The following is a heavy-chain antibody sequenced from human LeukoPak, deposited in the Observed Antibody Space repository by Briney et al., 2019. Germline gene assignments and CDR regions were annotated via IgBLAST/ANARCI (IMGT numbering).Heavy chain of an antibody. V-gene: IGHV3-7*01. D-gene: IGHD1-26*01. Sequence: PGGSLRLSCAASGFTFSSYSMNWVRQAPGKGLEWVANIKQDGSEKYFVDSVRGRFTISRDNAKNLLYLQMDGLRAEDAALYYCARDKIVGATLLDYWGQGTQVTVSS. CDR3: ARDKIVGATLLDY. J-gene: IGHJ4*02. CDR1: GFTFSSYS. CDR2: IKQDGSEK.